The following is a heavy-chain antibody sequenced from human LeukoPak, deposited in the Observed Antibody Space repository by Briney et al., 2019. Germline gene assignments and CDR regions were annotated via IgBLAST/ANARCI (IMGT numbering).Heavy chain of an antibody. CDR1: GGTFSSYA. D-gene: IGHD3-10*01. Sequence: SVKVSCKASGGTFSSYAVSWVRQAPGQGLEWMGRIIPILGIANYAQKFQGRVTITADKSTSTAYMELSSLRSEDTAVYYCASGSLSGFDYWGQGTLVTVSS. J-gene: IGHJ4*02. V-gene: IGHV1-69*04. CDR3: ASGSLSGFDY. CDR2: IIPILGIA.